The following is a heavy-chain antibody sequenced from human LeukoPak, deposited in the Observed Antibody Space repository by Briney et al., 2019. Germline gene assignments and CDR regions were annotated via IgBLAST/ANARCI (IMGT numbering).Heavy chain of an antibody. CDR2: ISSSGSYI. D-gene: IGHD4-17*01. Sequence: GGSLRLSCEASGFTFSSYGMNWVRQAPGRGLEWVSSISSSGSYIYYADSVKGRFTISRDNAKISLDLQMNSLRADDTAVYYCARDYYGDYVFDYWGQGALVTVSS. CDR3: ARDYYGDYVFDY. V-gene: IGHV3-21*01. J-gene: IGHJ4*02. CDR1: GFTFSSYG.